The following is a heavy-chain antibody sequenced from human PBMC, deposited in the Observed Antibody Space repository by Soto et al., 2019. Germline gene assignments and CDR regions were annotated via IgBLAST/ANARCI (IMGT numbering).Heavy chain of an antibody. D-gene: IGHD6-13*01. J-gene: IGHJ4*02. Sequence: SVKVSCKASGGTFSSYRINWVRQAPGQGLEWVGGIVPIYRTADYAQKFQGRVTITADESARTAYMELRSLKSQDTAVYYCARDSGAKLSSSWGQGXLVTVSS. V-gene: IGHV1-69*13. CDR2: IVPIYRTA. CDR1: GGTFSSYR. CDR3: ARDSGAKLSSS.